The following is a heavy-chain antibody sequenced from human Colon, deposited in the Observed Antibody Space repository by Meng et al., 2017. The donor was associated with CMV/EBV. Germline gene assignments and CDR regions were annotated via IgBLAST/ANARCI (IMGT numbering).Heavy chain of an antibody. J-gene: IGHJ6*02. CDR2: ISGGST. CDR3: ARKASHFYYGMDV. V-gene: IGHV3-38*03. CDR1: KFTVSSNE. Sequence: ESLKISCAASKFTVSSNEMNWVRQAPGKGLEWVSSISGGSTYYADSRKGRFTIFRDDPKNTVSLEMNSLRAEDTAMYYCARKASHFYYGMDVWSQGTTVTVSS.